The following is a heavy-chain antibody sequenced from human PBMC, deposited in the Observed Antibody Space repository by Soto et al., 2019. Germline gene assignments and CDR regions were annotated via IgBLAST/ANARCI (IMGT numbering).Heavy chain of an antibody. CDR1: GGSISSGGYY. CDR3: ARVVDTARGIDY. CDR2: IYYSGST. V-gene: IGHV4-31*03. D-gene: IGHD5-18*01. Sequence: QVQLQESGPGLVEPSQTLSLTCTVSGGSISSGGYYWSWIRQHPGKGLVWIGYIYYSGSTYYNPSVNLRVTRLGDTSNNQCPHKLFSVTAADTAVYFCARVVDTARGIDYWGQGTLVTVSS. J-gene: IGHJ4*02.